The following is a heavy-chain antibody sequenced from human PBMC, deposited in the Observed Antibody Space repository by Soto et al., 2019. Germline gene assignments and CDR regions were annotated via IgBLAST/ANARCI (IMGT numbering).Heavy chain of an antibody. CDR1: GDSVSSNSAA. CDR2: TYYRSKWYN. D-gene: IGHD6-13*01. Sequence: KQSPTLSLTCAISGDSVSSNSAAWNWIRQSPSRGLEWLGRTYYRSKWYNDYAVSVKSRITINPDTSKNQFSLQLNSVTPEDTAVYYCARGHSSSWYNWFDPWGQGTLVTVSS. J-gene: IGHJ5*02. CDR3: ARGHSSSWYNWFDP. V-gene: IGHV6-1*01.